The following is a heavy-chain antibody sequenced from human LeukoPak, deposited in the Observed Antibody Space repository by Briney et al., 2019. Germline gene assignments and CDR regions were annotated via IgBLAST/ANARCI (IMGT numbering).Heavy chain of an antibody. CDR1: GFNVAAYA. CDR3: AIAYESGSCYRAFAY. J-gene: IGHJ4*02. Sequence: GGSLRLSCAASGFNVAAYAMYWVRQPPGQSLEWVSLISGDSDNTYSAASVQGRFAISRDNSKNSLYLQMNSLTTEDTALYYYAIAYESGSCYRAFAYWGQGALVTVSS. D-gene: IGHD3-10*01. V-gene: IGHV3-43*02. CDR2: ISGDSDNT.